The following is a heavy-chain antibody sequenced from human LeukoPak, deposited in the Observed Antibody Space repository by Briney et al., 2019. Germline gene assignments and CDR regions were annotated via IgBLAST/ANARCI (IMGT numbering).Heavy chain of an antibody. CDR2: IYYSGST. D-gene: IGHD3-3*01. Sequence: KASETLSLTCTVSGGSISSYYRSWIRQPPGKGLEWIGYIYYSGSTNYNPSLKSRVTISVDTSKNQFSLKLSSVTAADTAVYYCASTALEWLTQRPYYYYYMDVWGKGTTVTVSS. V-gene: IGHV4-59*01. J-gene: IGHJ6*03. CDR3: ASTALEWLTQRPYYYYYMDV. CDR1: GGSISSYY.